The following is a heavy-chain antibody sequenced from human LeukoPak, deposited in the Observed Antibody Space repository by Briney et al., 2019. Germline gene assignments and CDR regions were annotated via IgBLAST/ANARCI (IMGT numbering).Heavy chain of an antibody. CDR3: ARDLVAGSSSWSYDAFDI. CDR1: GGTFSSYA. J-gene: IGHJ3*02. Sequence: SVKVSCKASGGTFSSYAISWVRQAPGQGLEWMGGIIPIFGTANYAQKFQGRVTITADESTSTAYMELSSLRSEDTAVYYCARDLVAGSSSWSYDAFDIWGQGTMVTVSS. CDR2: IIPIFGTA. D-gene: IGHD6-13*01. V-gene: IGHV1-69*13.